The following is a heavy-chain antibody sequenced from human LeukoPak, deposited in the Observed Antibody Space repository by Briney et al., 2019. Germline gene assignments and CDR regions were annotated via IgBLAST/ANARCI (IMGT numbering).Heavy chain of an antibody. CDR1: GYSISNGYY. CDR3: ARSYSGSFLY. Sequence: SETLSLTCTVSGYSISNGYYWGWIRQPPGKGLEFIGSVYHGGNTYYKASLKSRVTISLDTSKNQFSLRLSSVTAADTAVYYCARSYSGSFLYWGQGSLVAVSS. CDR2: VYHGGNT. D-gene: IGHD1-26*01. V-gene: IGHV4-38-2*02. J-gene: IGHJ1*01.